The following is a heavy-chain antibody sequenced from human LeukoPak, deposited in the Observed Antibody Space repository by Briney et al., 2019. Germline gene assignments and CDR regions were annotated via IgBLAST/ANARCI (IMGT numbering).Heavy chain of an antibody. CDR3: ARREHSGYMPN. CDR2: ISSSSSYI. CDR1: GFTFSSYS. D-gene: IGHD3-22*01. J-gene: IGHJ4*02. Sequence: KPGGSLRLSCAASGFTFSSYSMNWVRQAPGKGLEWVSTISSSSSYIYYADSVKGRFTISRDNAKNSLYLQMNSLRAEDTAVYYCARREHSGYMPNWGQGTLVTVSS. V-gene: IGHV3-21*01.